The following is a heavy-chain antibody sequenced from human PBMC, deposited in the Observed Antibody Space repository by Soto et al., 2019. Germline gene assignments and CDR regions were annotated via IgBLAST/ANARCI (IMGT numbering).Heavy chain of an antibody. CDR1: GGSISGSC. CDR2: VYYTGST. Sequence: LSLTCSVSGGSISGSCWSWIRQSPGKGLEWLGYVYYTGSTNYSPSLRSRVSISVDTSKNEFSLRLSSVTAADTAVYFCARSVAVAGAHIDYWGQGTQVTVYS. D-gene: IGHD6-19*01. V-gene: IGHV4-59*01. J-gene: IGHJ4*02. CDR3: ARSVAVAGAHIDY.